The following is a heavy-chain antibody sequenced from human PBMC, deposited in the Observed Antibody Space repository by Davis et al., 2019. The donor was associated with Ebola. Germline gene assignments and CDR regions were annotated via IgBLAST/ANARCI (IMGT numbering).Heavy chain of an antibody. CDR3: ASGPYYYDSSGYHKGAFDI. J-gene: IGHJ3*02. D-gene: IGHD3-22*01. CDR1: GFTFSSYS. Sequence: GGSLRLSCAASGFTFSSYSMNWVRQAPGKGLEWVSYISSSSSTIYYADSVKGRFTISRDNAKNSLYLQMNSLRAEDTAVYYCASGPYYYDSSGYHKGAFDIWGQGTMVTVSS. CDR2: ISSSSSTI. V-gene: IGHV3-48*01.